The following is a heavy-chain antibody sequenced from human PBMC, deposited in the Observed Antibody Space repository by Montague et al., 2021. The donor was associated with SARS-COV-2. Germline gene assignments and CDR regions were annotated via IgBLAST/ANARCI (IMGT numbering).Heavy chain of an antibody. CDR3: ARGSRQWLVRPPHYYYFDY. D-gene: IGHD6-19*01. J-gene: IGHJ4*02. V-gene: IGHV4-34*01. CDR1: GGSFSGYY. CDR2: INHSGST. Sequence: SETLSLTCAVYGGSFSGYYWSWIRQPPGKGLEWIGEINHSGSTNXXPSLKSGVTISVDTSKNQFSLKLSSVTAADTAVYYCARGSRQWLVRPPHYYYFDYWGQGTLVTVSS.